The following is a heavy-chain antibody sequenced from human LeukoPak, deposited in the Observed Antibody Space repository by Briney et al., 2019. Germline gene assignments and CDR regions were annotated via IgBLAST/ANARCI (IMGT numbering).Heavy chain of an antibody. CDR1: GFTVSSNY. D-gene: IGHD3-9*01. CDR3: AKVGGSRGLTGYYIY. Sequence: GGSLRLSCAASGFTVSSNYMSWVRQAPGKGLEWVSVIYSGGSTYYADSVKGRFTISRDNSKNTLYLQMNSLRAEDTAVYYCAKVGGSRGLTGYYIYWGQGTLVTVSS. CDR2: IYSGGST. V-gene: IGHV3-53*01. J-gene: IGHJ4*02.